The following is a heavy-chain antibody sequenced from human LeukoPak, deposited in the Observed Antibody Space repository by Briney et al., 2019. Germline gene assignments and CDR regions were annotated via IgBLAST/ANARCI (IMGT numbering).Heavy chain of an antibody. CDR2: IWYDESIP. Sequence: GGSLRLSCAASGFTFSSSDMHWVRQAPGKGLEEVAVIWYDESIPYYADSVKGRFTISRDNSKNTLYLQMSSLRAEDTAVYYCAREGMSCSSTTCFFDYWGQGTLVTVSS. V-gene: IGHV3-33*08. CDR1: GFTFSSSD. CDR3: AREGMSCSSTTCFFDY. J-gene: IGHJ4*02. D-gene: IGHD2-2*01.